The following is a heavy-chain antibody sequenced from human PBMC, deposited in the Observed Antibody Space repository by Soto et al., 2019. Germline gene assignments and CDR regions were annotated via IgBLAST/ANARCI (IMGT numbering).Heavy chain of an antibody. CDR3: VRDLVTVTFDY. D-gene: IGHD4-17*01. J-gene: IGHJ4*02. CDR2: INPSGGST. Sequence: QVQLVQSGAEVKKPGASVKVSCKASGYTFTSYYMHWVRQAPGQGLEWMGIINPSGGSTSYAQKFQGRVTMTRDTSTSTVYMELSSLRSEDTAVYYCVRDLVTVTFDYWGQGTLVTVSS. CDR1: GYTFTSYY. V-gene: IGHV1-46*01.